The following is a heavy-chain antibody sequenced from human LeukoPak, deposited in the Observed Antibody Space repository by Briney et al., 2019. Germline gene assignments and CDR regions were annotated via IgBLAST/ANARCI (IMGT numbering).Heavy chain of an antibody. Sequence: SETLSLTCAVYGGSFSGYYWSWIRQPPGKGLEWIGEINHSGSTNYNPSLKSRVTISVDTSKNQFSLKLSSVTAADTAVYYCARYFDPYNWFDPWGQEPWSPSPQ. CDR2: INHSGST. J-gene: IGHJ5*02. CDR1: GGSFSGYY. CDR3: ARYFDPYNWFDP. V-gene: IGHV4-34*01. D-gene: IGHD3-9*01.